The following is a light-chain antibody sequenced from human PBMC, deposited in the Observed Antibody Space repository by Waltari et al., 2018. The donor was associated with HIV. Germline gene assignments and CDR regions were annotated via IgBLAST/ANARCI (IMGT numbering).Light chain of an antibody. V-gene: IGKV3-15*01. J-gene: IGKJ1*01. Sequence: EIVMTQSPATLSVSPGERATLSCRASQSGSSNLAWYQQKPGQAPRLLIYGASTRATGIPARFSGSGSGTEFTLTISSLQSEDFAVYYCQHYHNWPWTFGQGTKVEVK. CDR2: GAS. CDR3: QHYHNWPWT. CDR1: QSGSSN.